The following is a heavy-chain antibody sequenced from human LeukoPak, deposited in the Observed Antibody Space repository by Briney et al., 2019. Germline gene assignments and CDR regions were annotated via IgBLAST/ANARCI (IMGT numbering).Heavy chain of an antibody. CDR2: VSSRGDT. CDR1: GGSISSYY. J-gene: IGHJ4*02. Sequence: PSETLSLTCIVSGGSISSYYWSWIRQPPGKGLEWIGYVSSRGDTNYNPSLKSRVTISRDTSKNHVSLKLNSITAADTAVYSCARGPRYFDTSGYYFDYWGQGLLVTVSS. V-gene: IGHV4-59*01. CDR3: ARGPRYFDTSGYYFDY. D-gene: IGHD3-22*01.